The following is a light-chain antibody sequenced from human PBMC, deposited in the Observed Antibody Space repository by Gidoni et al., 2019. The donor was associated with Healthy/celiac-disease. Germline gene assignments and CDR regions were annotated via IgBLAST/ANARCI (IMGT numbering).Light chain of an antibody. CDR1: KLGDKY. J-gene: IGLJ2*01. Sequence: SHDLTPPPTVSASPGQTASITCSGDKLGDKYACWYQQKPGQSPVLVIYQDSKRPSGIPERFSGSNSGNTATLTISGTQAMDEADYYCQAWDSSTVVFGGGTKLTVL. CDR3: QAWDSSTVV. V-gene: IGLV3-1*01. CDR2: QDS.